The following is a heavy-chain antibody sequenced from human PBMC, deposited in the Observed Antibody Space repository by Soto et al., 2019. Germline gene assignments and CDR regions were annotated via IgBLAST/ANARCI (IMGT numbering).Heavy chain of an antibody. CDR3: SQGSFGYYGP. Sequence: GGSLRLSCNCSGFRFSEHAMTWVRQAPGKGLEWVGFIRNTPYGGTTDYAASVRGRFTISRDDSASIAYPQMNSLKTEDSGLYYCSQGSFGYYGPWGPGTLVTVSS. CDR2: IRNTPYGGTT. J-gene: IGHJ5*02. D-gene: IGHD2-2*03. V-gene: IGHV3-49*04. CDR1: GFRFSEHA.